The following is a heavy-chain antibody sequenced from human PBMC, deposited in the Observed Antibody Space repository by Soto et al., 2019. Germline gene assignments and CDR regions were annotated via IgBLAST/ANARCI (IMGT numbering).Heavy chain of an antibody. V-gene: IGHV3-74*01. D-gene: IGHD6-6*01. CDR1: GFTFSSYW. CDR2: INSDGSST. CDR3: ARARDLYSSSSVLGYYFDYWGRGSSSSVLGYYFDY. J-gene: IGHJ4*02. Sequence: GGSLRLSCAASGFTFSSYWMHWVRQAPGKGLVWVSRINSDGSSTSYADSVKGRFTISRDNAKNTLYLQMNSLRAEDTAVYYCARARDLYSSSSVLGYYFDYWGRGSSSSVLGYYFDYWGQGTLVTVSS.